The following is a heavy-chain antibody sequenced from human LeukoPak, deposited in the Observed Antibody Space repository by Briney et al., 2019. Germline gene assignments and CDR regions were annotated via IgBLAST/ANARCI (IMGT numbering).Heavy chain of an antibody. CDR2: IYYSGNS. CDR1: GGSISTYY. Sequence: PSETLSLTCTVSGGSISTYYWSWIRQPPGKGLEWIGYIYYSGNSNYNPSLKSRVTISVDTSKNQFSLKLSSVTAADTAVYYCARGPDYGDYYFWGQGTLVTVSS. V-gene: IGHV4-59*01. J-gene: IGHJ4*02. CDR3: ARGPDYGDYYF. D-gene: IGHD4-17*01.